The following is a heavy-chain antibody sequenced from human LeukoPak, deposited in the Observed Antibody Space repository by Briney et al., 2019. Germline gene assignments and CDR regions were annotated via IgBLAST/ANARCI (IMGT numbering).Heavy chain of an antibody. CDR2: ISSNSITI. CDR1: GFTFSSFS. CDR3: ARELWGVGAFDI. J-gene: IGHJ3*02. D-gene: IGHD2-21*01. Sequence: PGGSLRLCCAASGFTFSSFSMNWVRLAPGKGLEWVSYISSNSITIYYADSVKGRFTVSRDNAKNSLYLQMNSLRAEDTAVYYCARELWGVGAFDIWGQGTMVTVSS. V-gene: IGHV3-48*01.